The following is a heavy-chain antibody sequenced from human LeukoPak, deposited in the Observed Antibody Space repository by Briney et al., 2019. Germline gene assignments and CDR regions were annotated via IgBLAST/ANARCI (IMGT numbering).Heavy chain of an antibody. D-gene: IGHD2-21*01. CDR1: GFTFSTYA. CDR2: ILDSGGNT. V-gene: IGHV3-23*01. Sequence: GGSLRFSCAASGFTFSTYAMSWVRQAPGKGLEWVSSILDSGGNTYYADSVKGRFTISRDNSKNTLYLQMNSLRAEDTAVYYCAKLVPYYFDCWGQGTLVVVSS. CDR3: AKLVPYYFDC. J-gene: IGHJ4*02.